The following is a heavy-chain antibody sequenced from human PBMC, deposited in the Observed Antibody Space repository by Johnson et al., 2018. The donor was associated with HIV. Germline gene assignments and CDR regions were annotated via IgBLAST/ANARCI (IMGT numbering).Heavy chain of an antibody. J-gene: IGHJ3*02. V-gene: IGHV3-9*01. CDR3: ARDRQSGGGDADAFDI. CDR2: ISWNSGSI. Sequence: VQLVESGGGLVQPGRSLRLSCAASGFTFDDYAMHWVRQAPGKGLEWVSGISWNSGSIGYADSVKGRFTISRDNAKNSLYLQMNSLRAEDTALYYCARDRQSGGGDADAFDIWGQGTLVSVSS. D-gene: IGHD3-16*01. CDR1: GFTFDDYA.